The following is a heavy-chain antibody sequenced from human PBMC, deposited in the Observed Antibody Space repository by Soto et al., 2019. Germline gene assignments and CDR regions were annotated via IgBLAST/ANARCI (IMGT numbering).Heavy chain of an antibody. D-gene: IGHD3-10*01. V-gene: IGHV3-74*01. CDR3: AADLVAGSGSLGH. Sequence: EVQLVESGGGSAQPGGSLRLSCAASGFTFSSRWMHWVRQDPGKGLQWVSRIRHDGADSNYADFVGGRFTISRDNTNNTLLLQMNSLRAEDTAVYFCAADLVAGSGSLGHWGQGTLVTVSS. CDR2: IRHDGADS. J-gene: IGHJ4*02. CDR1: GFTFSSRW.